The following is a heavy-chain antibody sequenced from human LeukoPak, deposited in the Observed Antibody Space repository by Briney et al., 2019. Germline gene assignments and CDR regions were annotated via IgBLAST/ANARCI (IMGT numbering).Heavy chain of an antibody. CDR2: IYHSGST. J-gene: IGHJ4*02. CDR1: GYSISSGYY. D-gene: IGHD3-10*01. CDR3: ARLWFGELLRPDY. V-gene: IGHV4-38-2*01. Sequence: SETLSLTCAVSGYSISSGYYWGWIRQPLGKGLEWIGSIYHSGSTYYNPSLKSRVTISVDTSKNQFSLKLSSVTAADTAVYYCARLWFGELLRPDYWGQGTLVTVSS.